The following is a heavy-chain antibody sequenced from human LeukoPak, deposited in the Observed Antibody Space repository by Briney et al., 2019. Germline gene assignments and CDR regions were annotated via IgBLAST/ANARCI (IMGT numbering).Heavy chain of an antibody. D-gene: IGHD6-13*01. J-gene: IGHJ4*02. Sequence: PGRSLRLSCAASGFTFSSYGMNWVRQAPGKGLEWVAVIWYDGSNKYYGDSVKGRFTISRDNSKNTVSLQMNSLRVEDTAVYYCARLGSSWSFDYWGQGTLVTVSS. CDR3: ARLGSSWSFDY. V-gene: IGHV3-33*01. CDR2: IWYDGSNK. CDR1: GFTFSSYG.